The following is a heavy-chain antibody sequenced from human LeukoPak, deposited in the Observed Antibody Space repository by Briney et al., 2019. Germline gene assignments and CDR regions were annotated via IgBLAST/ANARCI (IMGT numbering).Heavy chain of an antibody. J-gene: IGHJ4*02. CDR3: ARSGAYYGDLLTY. V-gene: IGHV4-61*01. Sequence: SESLSLTCTVSGDSVSSGSYYWSWLRQPPGKGLEWIGYMYNSGSTNYNPPLKSRVTISVDTSKNQLSLKLSSVTAADTAVYYCARSGAYYGDLLTYWGQGTLVTVSS. D-gene: IGHD4-17*01. CDR2: MYNSGST. CDR1: GDSVSSGSYY.